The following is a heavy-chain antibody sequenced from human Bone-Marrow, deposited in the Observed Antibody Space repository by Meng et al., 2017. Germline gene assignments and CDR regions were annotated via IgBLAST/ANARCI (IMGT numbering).Heavy chain of an antibody. D-gene: IGHD3-10*01. CDR2: MNPNSGNT. CDR3: ARYGSGSQIDY. V-gene: IGHV1-8*01. J-gene: IGHJ4*02. CDR1: GYTFTSYD. Sequence: QGLLGQCGAEVKKPGAEGKASCKASGYTFTSYDINWVRQATGQGLEWMGWMNPNSGNTGYAQKFQGRVTMTGNTSISTAYMELSSLRSEDTAVYYCARYGSGSQIDYWGQGTLVTVSS.